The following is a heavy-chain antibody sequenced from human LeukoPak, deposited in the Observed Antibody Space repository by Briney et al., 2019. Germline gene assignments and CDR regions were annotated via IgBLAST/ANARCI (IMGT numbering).Heavy chain of an antibody. J-gene: IGHJ4*02. CDR2: FYSGGDT. D-gene: IGHD6-6*01. V-gene: IGHV3-53*05. CDR3: AKDRYSSSSVYFDY. CDR1: GFTVSSNH. Sequence: GGSLRLSCAVSGFTVSSNHMSWVRQAPGKGLEWVSVFYSGGDTHYADSVKGRFTISRDNSKNTLYLQMNSLRAEDTAVYYCAKDRYSSSSVYFDYWGQGTLITVSS.